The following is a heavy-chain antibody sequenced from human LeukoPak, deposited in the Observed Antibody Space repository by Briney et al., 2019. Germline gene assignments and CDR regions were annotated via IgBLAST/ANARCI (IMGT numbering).Heavy chain of an antibody. CDR2: IKQDGSEK. Sequence: PGGSLRLSCAASGFTFSSYWMSWVRQAPGKGLEWVANIKQDGSEKYYVDSVKGRFTISRDNAKNSLYLQMNSLRAEDTAVYYCAKETEVPMVPPYGFDPWGQGTLVTVSS. V-gene: IGHV3-7*03. CDR3: AKETEVPMVPPYGFDP. D-gene: IGHD3-10*01. CDR1: GFTFSSYW. J-gene: IGHJ5*02.